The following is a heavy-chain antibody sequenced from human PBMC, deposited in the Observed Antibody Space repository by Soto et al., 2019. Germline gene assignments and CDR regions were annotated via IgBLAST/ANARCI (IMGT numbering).Heavy chain of an antibody. CDR2: ISSSSSTI. CDR1: GFTFSSYS. Sequence: SLRLSCAAPGFTFSSYSMNWVRQAPGKGLEWVSYISSSSSTIYYADSVKGRFTISRDNAKNSLYLQVNSLRAEDTAVYYCASTPHCSSTSCLTYYYYYYMDVWGKGTAVTVSS. J-gene: IGHJ6*03. CDR3: ASTPHCSSTSCLTYYYYYYMDV. V-gene: IGHV3-48*01. D-gene: IGHD2-2*01.